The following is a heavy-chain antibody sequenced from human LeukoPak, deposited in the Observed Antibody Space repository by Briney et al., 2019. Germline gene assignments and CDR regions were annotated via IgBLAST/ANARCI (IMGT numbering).Heavy chain of an antibody. CDR2: MNPNSGNI. CDR3: ARANGIAAAGLYYYYGMDV. CDR1: GYTFTSYD. J-gene: IGHJ6*02. D-gene: IGHD6-13*01. V-gene: IGHV1-8*01. Sequence: ASVKVSCKASGYTFTSYDINWVRQATGQGLEWMGWMNPNSGNIGYAQKFQGRVTMTRNTSISTAYMELSSLRSEDTAVYYCARANGIAAAGLYYYYGMDVWGQGTTVTVSS.